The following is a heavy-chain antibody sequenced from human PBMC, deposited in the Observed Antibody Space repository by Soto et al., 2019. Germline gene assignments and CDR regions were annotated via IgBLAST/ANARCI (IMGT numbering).Heavy chain of an antibody. CDR3: ARVFYDYGDATDPIDFDY. D-gene: IGHD4-17*01. J-gene: IGHJ4*02. V-gene: IGHV3-33*01. CDR2: IWYDGSNK. CDR1: GFTFSSYG. Sequence: QVQLVESGGGVVQPGRSLRLSCAASGFTFSSYGMHWVRQAPGKGLEWVAVIWYDGSNKYYADSVKGRFTISRDNSKNTRYLQMNSLGAEDTAVYYWARVFYDYGDATDPIDFDYWGQGTLVTVSS.